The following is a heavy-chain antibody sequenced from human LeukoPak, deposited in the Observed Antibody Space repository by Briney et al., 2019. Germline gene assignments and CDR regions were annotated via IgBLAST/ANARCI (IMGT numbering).Heavy chain of an antibody. J-gene: IGHJ4*02. CDR3: AREIVVVPAAYYFDY. CDR2: ISSSGSTI. V-gene: IGHV3-48*03. CDR1: GFTFSSYE. Sequence: GGSLRLSCAASGFTFSSYEMNWVRQAPGKGLEWVSYISSSGSTIYYADSVKGRFTISRDNAKNSLYLQMNSLRAEDTALYYCAREIVVVPAAYYFDYWGQGTLVTVSS. D-gene: IGHD2-2*01.